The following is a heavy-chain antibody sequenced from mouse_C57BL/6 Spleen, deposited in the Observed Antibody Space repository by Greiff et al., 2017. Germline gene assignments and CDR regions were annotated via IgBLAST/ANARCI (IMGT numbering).Heavy chain of an antibody. CDR3: ARDYDYPWFAY. CDR1: GYSITSGYY. J-gene: IGHJ3*01. D-gene: IGHD2-4*01. CDR2: ISYDGSN. V-gene: IGHV3-6*01. Sequence: VQLQQSGPGLVKPSQSLSLTCSVTGYSITSGYYWNWIRQFPGNKLEWMGYISYDGSNNYNPSLKNRISITRDTSKNQFFLKLNSVTTEDTATYYCARDYDYPWFAYWGQGTLVTVSA.